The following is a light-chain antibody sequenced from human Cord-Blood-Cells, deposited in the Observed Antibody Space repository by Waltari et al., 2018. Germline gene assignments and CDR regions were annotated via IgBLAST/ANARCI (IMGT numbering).Light chain of an antibody. Sequence: DIHMTPSPSTLSASVGDSVTITCRASQSISSWLAWYQQKPGKAPKLLIYDASSLESGVPSRFSGSGSGTEFTLTISSLQPDDFATYYCQQYNSYWTFGQGTKVEIK. CDR3: QQYNSYWT. CDR1: QSISSW. CDR2: DAS. J-gene: IGKJ1*01. V-gene: IGKV1-5*01.